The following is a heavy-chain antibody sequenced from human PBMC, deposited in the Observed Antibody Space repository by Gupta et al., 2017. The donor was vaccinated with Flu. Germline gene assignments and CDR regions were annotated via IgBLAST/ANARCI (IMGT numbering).Heavy chain of an antibody. D-gene: IGHD6-6*01. CDR3: VKGSSSARPYYFDY. CDR1: GFPFRSYP. Sequence: EVQLLESGGGSVQPGGSLRLSCAASGFPFRSYPMSWVRQAPGKGLGWVSAISDNSVYTYYADSVTGRFTISRDNSKNTLFLQMNSLRAEDTAVYYCVKGSSSARPYYFDYWGQGTLVTVSS. J-gene: IGHJ4*02. V-gene: IGHV3-23*01. CDR2: ISDNSVYT.